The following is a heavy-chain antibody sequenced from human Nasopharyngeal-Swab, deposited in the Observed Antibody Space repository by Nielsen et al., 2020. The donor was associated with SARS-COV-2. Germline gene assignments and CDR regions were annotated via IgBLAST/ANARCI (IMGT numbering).Heavy chain of an antibody. CDR1: GGSISSYY. CDR3: ARGVDGYNGLDY. V-gene: IGHV4-59*08. J-gene: IGHJ4*02. Sequence: SETLSLTCTVSGGSISSYYWSWIRQPPGKGLEWIGYIYYSGSTNYNPSLKSRVTISVDTSKNQFSLKLSSVTAADTAVYYCARGVDGYNGLDYWGQGTLVTVSS. CDR2: IYYSGST. D-gene: IGHD5-24*01.